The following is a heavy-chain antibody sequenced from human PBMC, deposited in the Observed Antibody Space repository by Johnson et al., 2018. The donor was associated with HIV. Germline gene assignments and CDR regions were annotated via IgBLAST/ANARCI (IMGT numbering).Heavy chain of an antibody. J-gene: IGHJ3*02. CDR3: TRGYYYDSSGSNAFDI. CDR2: IRSKAYGGTT. Sequence: QLVESGGGVVRHGGSLRLSCTASGFTFGDYAMSWVRQAPGKGLEWVGFIRSKAYGGTTAYAASVKCRFPISRDDSKIIAYLQMNSLKTEDTAVYYCTRGYYYDSSGSNAFDIWGQGTMVTVSS. CDR1: GFTFGDYA. D-gene: IGHD3-22*01. V-gene: IGHV3-49*04.